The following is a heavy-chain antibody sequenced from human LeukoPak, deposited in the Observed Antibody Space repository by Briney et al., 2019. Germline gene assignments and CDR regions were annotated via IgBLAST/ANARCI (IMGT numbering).Heavy chain of an antibody. CDR1: GGSFSGYY. Sequence: PSETLSLTCAVYGGSFSGYYWSWIRQPPGKGLEWIGEINHSGSTNYNPSLKSRVTISVDTSKNQFSLKLSSVTAADTAVYYCARVGGGYSYGKDFDYWGQGTLVTVSS. CDR2: INHSGST. CDR3: ARVGGGYSYGKDFDY. J-gene: IGHJ4*02. D-gene: IGHD5-18*01. V-gene: IGHV4-34*01.